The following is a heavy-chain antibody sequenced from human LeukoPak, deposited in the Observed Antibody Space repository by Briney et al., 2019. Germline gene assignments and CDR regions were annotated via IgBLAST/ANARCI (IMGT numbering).Heavy chain of an antibody. CDR1: GGSFSGYY. D-gene: IGHD6-6*01. Sequence: SETLSLTCAVYGGSFSGYYWSWIRQPPGEGLEWIGEINHSGSTNYNPSLKSRVTISVDTSKNQFSLKLSSVTAADTAVYYCARRRSSIAAHIDYWGQGTLVTVSS. CDR2: INHSGST. CDR3: ARRRSSIAAHIDY. J-gene: IGHJ4*02. V-gene: IGHV4-34*01.